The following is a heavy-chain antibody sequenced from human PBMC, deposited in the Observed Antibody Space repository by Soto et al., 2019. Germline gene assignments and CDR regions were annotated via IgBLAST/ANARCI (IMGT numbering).Heavy chain of an antibody. V-gene: IGHV4-34*01. CDR3: ASTAGILLWFGEARYYFDY. CDR1: GGSCSGYY. Sequence: QVHLQQWGAGLLKPSETLSLTCAVYGGSCSGYYWSWIRQPPGKGLEWIGEINHSGSTNYNPSLKSRVTISVDKSKNQFSLKLSSVTAADTAVYFCASTAGILLWFGEARYYFDYWGQGTLVTV. J-gene: IGHJ4*02. D-gene: IGHD3-10*01. CDR2: INHSGST.